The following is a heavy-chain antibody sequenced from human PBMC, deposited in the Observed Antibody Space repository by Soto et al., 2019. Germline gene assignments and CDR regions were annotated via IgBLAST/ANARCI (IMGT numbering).Heavy chain of an antibody. D-gene: IGHD1-26*01. J-gene: IGHJ4*02. V-gene: IGHV3-21*06. CDR2: IGSRTTYI. CDR3: ARGPSGSYSAFDY. Sequence: GGSLRISCSASGFTFRGYAMSWVRQAPGKGLEWVSSIGSRTTYIYYADSVQGRFTISRDNAKSSLYLQMNSLRAEDTAVYYCARGPSGSYSAFDYWGQGTLVTVSS. CDR1: GFTFRGYA.